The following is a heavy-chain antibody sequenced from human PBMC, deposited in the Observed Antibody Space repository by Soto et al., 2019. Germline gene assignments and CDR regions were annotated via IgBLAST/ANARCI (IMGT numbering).Heavy chain of an antibody. Sequence: QVQLVQSGAEVKKPGASVKVSCKASGYTFTSYGVSWVRQAHGQGLEWMGWISGDNGNTNYAQKVQGRVTMTTDTSTSTAYMELRSLRSDDTAVYYCARAGKYYYGSGSPYYYGMDVWGQGITVTVSS. J-gene: IGHJ6*02. D-gene: IGHD3-10*01. CDR3: ARAGKYYYGSGSPYYYGMDV. CDR1: GYTFTSYG. CDR2: ISGDNGNT. V-gene: IGHV1-18*04.